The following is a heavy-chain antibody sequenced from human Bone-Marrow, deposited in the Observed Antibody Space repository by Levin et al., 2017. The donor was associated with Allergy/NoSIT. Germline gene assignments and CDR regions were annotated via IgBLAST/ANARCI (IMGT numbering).Heavy chain of an antibody. V-gene: IGHV3-30*18. CDR2: ISFDGSSE. CDR1: RFTFSNFG. Sequence: GESLKISCAASRFTFSNFGMHWVRQAPGKGLEWVAFISFDGSSEFYADSVKGRFTISRDNFKNTLFLQMSSLRVDDTAVYYCAKHYTVFEVVMPDAFDVWGQGTTVTVSS. J-gene: IGHJ3*01. D-gene: IGHD3-3*01. CDR3: AKHYTVFEVVMPDAFDV.